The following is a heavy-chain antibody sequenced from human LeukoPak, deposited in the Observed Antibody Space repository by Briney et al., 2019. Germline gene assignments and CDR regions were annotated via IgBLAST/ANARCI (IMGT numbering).Heavy chain of an antibody. CDR1: GFTFSSYS. J-gene: IGHJ4*02. D-gene: IGHD2-2*01. Sequence: GGSLRLSCEASGFTFSSYSMNWVRQAPGKGLEWVSYISSGSITKYYADSVKGRFTISRDNAKRSLYLHMNSLRAEDTAVYYCARDQSGYCSSSSCPYYFAYWGQGALVTVSS. CDR2: ISSGSITK. CDR3: ARDQSGYCSSSSCPYYFAY. V-gene: IGHV3-48*01.